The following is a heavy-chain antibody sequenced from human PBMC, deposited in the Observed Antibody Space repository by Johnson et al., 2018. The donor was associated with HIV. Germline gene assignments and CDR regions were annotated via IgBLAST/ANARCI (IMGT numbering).Heavy chain of an antibody. CDR1: GFTFSNYA. V-gene: IGHV3-64*01. CDR3: VRKKTAARGAFDI. Sequence: VQLVESGGGLVQPGGSLRLSCAASGFTFSNYAMHWVRQAPGKGLEYVSAISSDGGSTYYANSVKGRFSISRDNSKNTLYLQMGSLRGEDMAVYYCVRKKTAARGAFDIWGQGTMVTVSS. CDR2: ISSDGGST. J-gene: IGHJ3*02. D-gene: IGHD3-10*01.